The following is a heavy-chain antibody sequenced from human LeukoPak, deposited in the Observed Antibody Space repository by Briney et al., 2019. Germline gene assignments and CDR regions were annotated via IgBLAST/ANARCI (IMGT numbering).Heavy chain of an antibody. V-gene: IGHV3-48*01. CDR3: ARRSGHGDGEIDC. J-gene: IGHJ4*02. CDR2: ISADNSTT. D-gene: IGHD4-17*01. CDR1: GVTFTSFS. Sequence: GGSLGLSCFTSGVTFTSFSFNWVRQPPGKGLEWLSYISADNSTTKYADSVKGRFTISRDSARNSLYLQMDRLRGEDTATYYCARRSGHGDGEIDCWGQGTLVTVSS.